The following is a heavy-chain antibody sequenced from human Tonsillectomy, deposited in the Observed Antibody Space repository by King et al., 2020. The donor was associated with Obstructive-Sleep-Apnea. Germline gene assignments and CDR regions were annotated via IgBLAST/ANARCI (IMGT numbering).Heavy chain of an antibody. D-gene: IGHD4-17*01. J-gene: IGHJ6*02. V-gene: IGHV3-23*04. CDR1: GFTFTNYA. CDR3: AKVGGEETGDYSVDYYYGMDV. Sequence: EVQLVESGGGLVQPGGSLRLSCAPSGFTFTNYAMSWVRQAPGKGLEWVSAITGSGGIKYYADSVKGRFTISRDNSRNTLYMQMDSLRAEDTAVYYCAKVGGEETGDYSVDYYYGMDVWGQGTTVTVSS. CDR2: ITGSGGIK.